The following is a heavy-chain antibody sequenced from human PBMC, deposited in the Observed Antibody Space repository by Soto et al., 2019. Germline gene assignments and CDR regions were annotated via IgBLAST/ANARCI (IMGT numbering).Heavy chain of an antibody. CDR1: GFTFSSYW. J-gene: IGHJ6*02. D-gene: IGHD2-2*01. V-gene: IGHV3-7*01. Sequence: XGSLRLSCSASGFTFSSYWMSWVRQAPGKGLEWVANIKQDGSEKYYVDSVKGRFTISRDNAKNSLYLQMNSLRAEDTAVYYCARDSEYPLPEVDYYYGMDVWGQGTTVTVSS. CDR2: IKQDGSEK. CDR3: ARDSEYPLPEVDYYYGMDV.